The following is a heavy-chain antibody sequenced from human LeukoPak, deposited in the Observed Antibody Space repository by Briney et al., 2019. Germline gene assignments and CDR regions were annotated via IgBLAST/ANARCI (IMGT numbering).Heavy chain of an antibody. V-gene: IGHV3-13*01. Sequence: GGSLRLSCAASGFTFSRYDMHWVRQVTGKGLEWVSAIGTAGDTYYPGSVKGRFTISRENAKNSLYLQMNSLRAEDTAVYYCAGAGGSTGWYPFDYWGQGTLVTVSS. D-gene: IGHD6-19*01. CDR3: AGAGGSTGWYPFDY. J-gene: IGHJ4*02. CDR2: IGTAGDT. CDR1: GFTFSRYD.